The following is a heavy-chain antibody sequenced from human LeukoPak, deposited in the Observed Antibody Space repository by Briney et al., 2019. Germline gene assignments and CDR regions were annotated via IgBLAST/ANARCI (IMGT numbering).Heavy chain of an antibody. V-gene: IGHV3-7*01. D-gene: IGHD5-24*01. J-gene: IGHJ1*01. Sequence: PGGSLRLSCAASGFTFSTYWMTWVRQAPGKGLEWVANIKQEGSEKYYVDSVKGRFTVSRDNAKNSVFLLMNSLRADDTAVYYWARDREVPTPDEYFEHWGQGTLVTVSS. CDR3: ARDREVPTPDEYFEH. CDR1: GFTFSTYW. CDR2: IKQEGSEK.